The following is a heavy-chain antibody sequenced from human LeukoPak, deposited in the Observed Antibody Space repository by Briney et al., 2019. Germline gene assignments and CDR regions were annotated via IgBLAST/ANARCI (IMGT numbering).Heavy chain of an antibody. D-gene: IGHD4-17*01. CDR2: IYHSGST. CDR1: GGSIGSSFW. Sequence: SETLSLTCAVSGGSIGSSFWWSWVRQPPGKGLEWIGEIYHSGSTNYNPSLKSRVTISIDKSKNQFSLKLNSVTAADTAVYYCARAGYGDSDFDYWGQGTLVTVSS. J-gene: IGHJ4*02. CDR3: ARAGYGDSDFDY. V-gene: IGHV4-4*02.